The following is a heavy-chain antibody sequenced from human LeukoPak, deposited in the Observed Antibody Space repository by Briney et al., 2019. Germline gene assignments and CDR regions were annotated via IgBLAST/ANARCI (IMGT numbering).Heavy chain of an antibody. CDR3: AGGLGRQQLVSPFDY. Sequence: SETLALTCTVSGYSISSGYYWGWIRQPPGKGLECLASIYHSGTIYYNPSLKSPVTISVDTSKNQSSLKLSAVTAAHPAVYYCAGGLGRQQLVSPFDYWGQGTLVTVSS. V-gene: IGHV4-38-2*02. D-gene: IGHD4-11*01. CDR1: GYSISSGYY. CDR2: IYHSGTI. J-gene: IGHJ4*02.